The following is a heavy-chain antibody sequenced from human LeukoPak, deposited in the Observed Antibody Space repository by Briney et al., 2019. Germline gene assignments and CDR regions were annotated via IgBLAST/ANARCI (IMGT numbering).Heavy chain of an antibody. J-gene: IGHJ4*02. CDR1: GGSISSYY. V-gene: IGHV4-59*01. CDR2: IYYSGST. D-gene: IGHD3-22*01. Sequence: SETLSLTCTVSGGSISSYYWSWIRQPPGKGLEWIGYIYYSGSTNYNPSLKSRVTISVDTSKNQFSLKLSSVTAADTAVYYCARARYYDSSGYYYPLDFDYWGQGTLVTVSS. CDR3: ARARYYDSSGYYYPLDFDY.